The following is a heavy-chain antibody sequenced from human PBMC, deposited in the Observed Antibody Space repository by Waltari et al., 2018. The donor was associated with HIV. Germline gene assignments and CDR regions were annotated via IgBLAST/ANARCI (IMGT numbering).Heavy chain of an antibody. CDR3: AKETYSNYEGFDY. D-gene: IGHD4-4*01. CDR2: ISWDSGSI. CDR1: GFIFDDD. V-gene: IGHV3-9*01. J-gene: IGHJ4*02. Sequence: EVQLVESGGGLVQPGRSLRLSCAASGFIFDDDGISWDSGSIGYADSVKGRFTISRDNAKNSLYLQMNSLRPEDTALYYCAKETYSNYEGFDYWGQGTLVTVSS.